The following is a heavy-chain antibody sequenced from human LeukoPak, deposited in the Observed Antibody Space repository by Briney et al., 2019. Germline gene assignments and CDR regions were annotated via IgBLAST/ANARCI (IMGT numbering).Heavy chain of an antibody. D-gene: IGHD4-17*01. CDR3: ARDPNGDYIGTFDI. CDR1: GIIISEFG. Sequence: GGSLRLSCAASGIIISEFGMSWVRQAPGKGLEWVATVLGSGVPTYYAESVQGRFTISRDNSKNTLYLQMSSLRAEDTAKYYCARDPNGDYIGTFDIWGQGTMVIAS. CDR2: VLGSGVPT. J-gene: IGHJ3*02. V-gene: IGHV3-23*01.